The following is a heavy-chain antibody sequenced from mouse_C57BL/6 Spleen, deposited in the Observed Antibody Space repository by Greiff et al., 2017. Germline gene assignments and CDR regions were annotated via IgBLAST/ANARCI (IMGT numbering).Heavy chain of an antibody. V-gene: IGHV14-4*01. J-gene: IGHJ3*01. CDR1: GFNIKDDY. CDR2: MDPENGDT. Sequence: VQLQQSGAELVRPGASVKLSCTASGFNIKDDYMHWVKQRPEQGLEWIGWMDPENGDTEYASKFQGKATIPADTSSNTAYLQLSSLTSEDTAVYYCTTGSCTYIFAYWGQGTLVTVSA. CDR3: TTGSCTYIFAY.